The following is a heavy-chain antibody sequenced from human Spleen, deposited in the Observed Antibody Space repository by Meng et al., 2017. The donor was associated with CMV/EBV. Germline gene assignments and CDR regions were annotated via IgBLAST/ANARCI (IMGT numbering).Heavy chain of an antibody. D-gene: IGHD3-3*01. J-gene: IGHJ4*02. Sequence: GESLKISCTASGFTFSSYGMYWVRQAPGKGLDWVAFIRSDGSKKHYADSVKGRFTISRDNSKNTLYLQMNSLRAEDTAVYYCARDKYDFWSGYYSSFFDYWGQGTLVTVSS. CDR3: ARDKYDFWSGYYSSFFDY. CDR2: IRSDGSKK. CDR1: GFTFSSYG. V-gene: IGHV3-30*02.